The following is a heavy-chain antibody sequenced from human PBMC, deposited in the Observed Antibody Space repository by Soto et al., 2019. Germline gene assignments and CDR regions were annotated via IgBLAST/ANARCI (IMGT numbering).Heavy chain of an antibody. CDR3: ARGVGPSWSYYNYYFDY. CDR2: INWSGGST. D-gene: IGHD3-10*01. Sequence: GGSLRLSCAASGFTFDDYGMSWVRQAPGKGLEWVSSINWSGGSTYYADSVKGRFTISRDNAKNSLYLQMNSLRAEDTAVYYCARGVGPSWSYYNYYFDYWGQGTLVTVSS. V-gene: IGHV3-20*04. CDR1: GFTFDDYG. J-gene: IGHJ4*02.